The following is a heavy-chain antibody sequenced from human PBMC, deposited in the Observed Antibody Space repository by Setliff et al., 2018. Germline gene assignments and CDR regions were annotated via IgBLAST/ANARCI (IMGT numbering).Heavy chain of an antibody. CDR3: AKNPPRVYATRFDY. CDR1: GFTFSNYA. V-gene: IGHV3-23*01. CDR2: ISGSGSNT. D-gene: IGHD2-8*01. J-gene: IGHJ4*02. Sequence: LRLSCAASGFTFSNYAMSWVRQAPGKGLEWVSAISGSGSNTFYADSVTGRFTISRDNSLNTLYLQMNSLRAEDTAVYYCAKNPPRVYATRFDYWGQGTLVTVSS.